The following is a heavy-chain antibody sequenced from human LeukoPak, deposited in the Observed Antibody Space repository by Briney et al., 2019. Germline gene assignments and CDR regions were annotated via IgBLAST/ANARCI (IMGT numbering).Heavy chain of an antibody. CDR3: ARDPSPYDILTGYYPFDY. CDR2: IYSGGST. CDR1: GFTVSSNY. J-gene: IGHJ4*02. V-gene: IGHV3-53*01. D-gene: IGHD3-9*01. Sequence: GGSLRLSCAASGFTVSSNYMSWVRQAPGKGLEWVSVIYSGGSTYYADSVKGRFTISRDNAKNSLYLQMNSLRAEDTAVYYCARDPSPYDILTGYYPFDYWGQGTLVTVSS.